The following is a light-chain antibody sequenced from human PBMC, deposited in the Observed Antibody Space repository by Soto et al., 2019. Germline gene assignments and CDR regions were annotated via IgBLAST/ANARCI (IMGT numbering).Light chain of an antibody. CDR3: QQYNSYPWT. CDR1: QSISSW. J-gene: IGKJ1*01. Sequence: DIQMTQSPSTLSASEGDRVTITCRASQSISSWLAWYQQKPGKAPKLLIYDASSLKSGVPSRFSGSESGTEFTLTISSLQPDDFATYYCQQYNSYPWTFGQGTKVEIK. CDR2: DAS. V-gene: IGKV1-5*01.